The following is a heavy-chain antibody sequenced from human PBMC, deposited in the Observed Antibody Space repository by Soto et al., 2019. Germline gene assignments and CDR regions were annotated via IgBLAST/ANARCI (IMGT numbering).Heavy chain of an antibody. Sequence: QVQLVESGGGVVQPGRSLRLFCAASGFTFSSYGMHWVRQAPGKGLEWVAVISYDGSNKYYADSVKGRFTISRDNSKNTLYLQMNSLRAEDTAVYYCAKDQQVAGGFDYWGQGTLVTVSS. CDR3: AKDQQVAGGFDY. D-gene: IGHD5-12*01. CDR1: GFTFSSYG. J-gene: IGHJ4*02. CDR2: ISYDGSNK. V-gene: IGHV3-30*18.